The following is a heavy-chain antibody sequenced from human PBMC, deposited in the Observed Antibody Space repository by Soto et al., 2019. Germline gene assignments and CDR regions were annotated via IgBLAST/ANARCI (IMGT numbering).Heavy chain of an antibody. CDR2: ISYDGSNK. V-gene: IGHV3-30*18. CDR1: GFTFSSYG. Sequence: LRLSCAASGFTFSSYGMHWVRQAPGKGLEWVAVISYDGSNKYYADSVKGRFTISRDNSKNTLYLQMNSLRAEDTAVYYCAKEIRRYSYGSPYYYYYGMDVWGQGTTVTVSS. D-gene: IGHD5-18*01. J-gene: IGHJ6*02. CDR3: AKEIRRYSYGSPYYYYYGMDV.